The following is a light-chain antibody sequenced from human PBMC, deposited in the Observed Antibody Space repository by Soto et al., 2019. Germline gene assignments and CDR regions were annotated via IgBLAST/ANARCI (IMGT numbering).Light chain of an antibody. CDR1: SSDIGGYHF. Sequence: QSALTQPASVSGSPGQSITISCTGTSSDIGGYHFVSWYQQHPGKAPKLMIYDVTSRPSGVSDRFSGSKSGNTASLTISGLEAEDEADYYCSSHSRTTAVVFGGGTKVTVL. CDR3: SSHSRTTAVV. CDR2: DVT. J-gene: IGLJ2*01. V-gene: IGLV2-14*01.